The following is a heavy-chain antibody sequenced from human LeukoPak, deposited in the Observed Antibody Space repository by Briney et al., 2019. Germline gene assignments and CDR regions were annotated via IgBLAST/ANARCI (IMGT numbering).Heavy chain of an antibody. CDR3: ARVRTTGSYYGMDV. CDR2: IKEDESEK. Sequence: EGSLRLSCAASGFTFSTYWMSWVRQAPGKGLEWVANIKEDESEKYYVDSVKGRFTISRDNAQNSLNLQMNSLRPEDTAMYYCARVRTTGSYYGMDVWGQGTTVTVSS. V-gene: IGHV3-7*01. CDR1: GFTFSTYW. J-gene: IGHJ6*02. D-gene: IGHD3-10*01.